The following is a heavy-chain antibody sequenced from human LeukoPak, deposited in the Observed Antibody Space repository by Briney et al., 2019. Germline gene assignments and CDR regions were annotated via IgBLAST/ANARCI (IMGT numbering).Heavy chain of an antibody. CDR1: GFTVSNNY. Sequence: VGSLRLSCAASGFTVSNNYMSWVRQAPGKGLEWVSVIYAAGSTYYAVSVKGRFTISRDNSKSTLYLQMNSLRAEDTAVYYCARGGTYSFDYWGQGTLGTVSS. V-gene: IGHV3-53*01. D-gene: IGHD1-26*01. J-gene: IGHJ4*02. CDR2: IYAAGST. CDR3: ARGGTYSFDY.